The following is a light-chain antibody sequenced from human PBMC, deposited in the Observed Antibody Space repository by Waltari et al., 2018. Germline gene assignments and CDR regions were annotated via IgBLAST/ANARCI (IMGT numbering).Light chain of an antibody. CDR3: QEYDTLPVT. V-gene: IGKV1-5*03. CDR2: KAS. J-gene: IGKJ4*01. CDR1: QSVKNN. Sequence: DIQMTQSPSTLSASVGDRVTITCRASQSVKNNLAWYQQKPGKAPKVLIHKASRLESGVPSRVSCSGSGTEFTLTISSLQPDDFATYYCQEYDTLPVTFGGGTKVEIK.